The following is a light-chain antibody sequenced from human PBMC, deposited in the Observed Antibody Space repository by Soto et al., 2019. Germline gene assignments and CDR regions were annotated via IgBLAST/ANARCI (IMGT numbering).Light chain of an antibody. CDR1: QSVPKNF. Sequence: EIGLTQSPGTLSLSPGERATLSCRASQSVPKNFLAWYQQKPGQAPRLLVHDASSRANGIPDRFSGSGSGTDFTLTISRLEPEDFALYYCQQTSISPLTFGGGTKVDIK. CDR3: QQTSISPLT. J-gene: IGKJ4*01. CDR2: DAS. V-gene: IGKV3-20*01.